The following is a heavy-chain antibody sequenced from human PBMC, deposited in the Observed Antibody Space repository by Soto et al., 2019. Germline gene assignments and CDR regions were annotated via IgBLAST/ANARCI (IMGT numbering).Heavy chain of an antibody. J-gene: IGHJ6*02. V-gene: IGHV3-21*01. CDR3: ARDHKDHTGDYYYYYGMDV. CDR2: ISSSSSYI. Sequence: GGSLRLSCAASGFTFSSYSMNWVRQAPGKGLEWVSSISSSSSYIYYADSVKGRFTISRDNAKNSLYLQMNSLRAEDTAVYYCARDHKDHTGDYYYYYGMDVWGQGTTVTVSS. D-gene: IGHD1-26*01. CDR1: GFTFSSYS.